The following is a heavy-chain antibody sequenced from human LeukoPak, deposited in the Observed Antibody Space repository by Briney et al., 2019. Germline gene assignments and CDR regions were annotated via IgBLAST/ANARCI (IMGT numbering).Heavy chain of an antibody. CDR2: TSSTTGHV. CDR3: AGDYDFWGGSFSPTDDAMDV. V-gene: IGHV3-21*01. J-gene: IGHJ6*02. Sequence: GGSLSLSCAASGFTFSAYHMNWVRQAPGKGLEWVSSTSSTTGHVNDADAEQGRFTISRDNAKKSLYLQMNSLRAEVTAVYYCAGDYDFWGGSFSPTDDAMDVWGQGTTVTVSS. CDR1: GFTFSAYH. D-gene: IGHD3-3*01.